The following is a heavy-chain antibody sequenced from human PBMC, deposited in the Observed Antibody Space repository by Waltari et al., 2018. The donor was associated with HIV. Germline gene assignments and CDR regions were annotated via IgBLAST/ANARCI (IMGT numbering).Heavy chain of an antibody. V-gene: IGHV1-69*08. CDR1: GGSFTCYS. CDR2: VIPMSGTT. CDR3: ASARETMGVDFDF. J-gene: IGHJ4*02. Sequence: QVQLVQSGAEVRTPGSSVKLSCKASGGSFTCYSINWVRQAPGQGLEWMGRVIPMSGTTNKAQKFQGRVTITADKSTTTSYMELTSLRTEDTAVYYCASARETMGVDFDFWGQGTLVTVSS. D-gene: IGHD3-10*01.